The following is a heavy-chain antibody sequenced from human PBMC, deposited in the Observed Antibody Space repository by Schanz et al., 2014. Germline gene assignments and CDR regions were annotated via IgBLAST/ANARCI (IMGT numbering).Heavy chain of an antibody. CDR3: AKVVASGPTTGPFDP. D-gene: IGHD1-26*01. CDR1: GFTFSKYG. J-gene: IGHJ5*02. V-gene: IGHV3-33*06. Sequence: QAQLVEAGGGVVQPGRSLRLSCAASGFTFSKYGMHWVRQAPGKGLEWVAVIWYDGSNKDYADSVKGRFTISRDNSKNMLYLQMNSLRGEDTAVYFCAKVVASGPTTGPFDPWGQGTLVTVSS. CDR2: IWYDGSNK.